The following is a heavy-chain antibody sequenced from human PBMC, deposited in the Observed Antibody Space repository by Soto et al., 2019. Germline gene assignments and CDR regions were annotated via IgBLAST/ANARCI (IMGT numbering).Heavy chain of an antibody. D-gene: IGHD4-17*01. Sequence: QVQLVESGGGVVQPGRSLRLSCAASGFTFSSYGMHWVRQAPGKGLEWVAVISYDGSNNYYADSVKGRFTISRDNSKNTLYLQMNSLRAEDTAVYYCAKDQGDYGGNSYYYYGMDVWGQGTTVTVSS. CDR3: AKDQGDYGGNSYYYYGMDV. J-gene: IGHJ6*02. CDR2: ISYDGSNN. V-gene: IGHV3-30*18. CDR1: GFTFSSYG.